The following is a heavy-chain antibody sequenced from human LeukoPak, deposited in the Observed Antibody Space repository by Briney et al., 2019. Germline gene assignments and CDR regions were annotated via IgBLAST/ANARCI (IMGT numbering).Heavy chain of an antibody. J-gene: IGHJ5*02. D-gene: IGHD6-6*01. Sequence: PSETLSLTCTVSGGSVSSGSYDWSWIRQPPGKGLEWSGYIYYSGSTNYNPSLTSRVTISVDTSQNQFSLKLSSVTAADTAVYYCARDMMGSSRRFDPRGQGPLVTVSS. CDR1: GGSVSSGSYD. CDR3: ARDMMGSSRRFDP. V-gene: IGHV4-61*01. CDR2: IYYSGST.